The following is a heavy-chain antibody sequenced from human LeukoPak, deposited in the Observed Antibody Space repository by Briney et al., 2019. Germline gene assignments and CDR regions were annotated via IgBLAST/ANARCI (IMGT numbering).Heavy chain of an antibody. V-gene: IGHV3-23*01. D-gene: IGHD5-18*01. CDR3: AQDLGWIHFRN. CDR1: GFTLSSCA. J-gene: IGHJ4*02. CDR2: LGISGDYA. Sequence: GGSLRLSCVASGFTLSSCAVSWVRQAPGKGLQWVSSLGISGDYAWYAGSVKGRFTISRDSSKNTLYLQMNRLGAEDTAVYYCAQDLGWIHFRNWGQGTLVTVSS.